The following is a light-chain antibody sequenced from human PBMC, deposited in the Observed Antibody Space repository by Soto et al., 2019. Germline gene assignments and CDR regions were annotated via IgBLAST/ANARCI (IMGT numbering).Light chain of an antibody. J-gene: IGLJ3*02. Sequence: QSALTQPASVSGSPGQSITISCTGTSSDVGGYNYVSWYQQHPGKAPKLMIYEVSNRPSGVSNLISGSKSGNTASLTISGLPAEDEADYYCSSYTSSSTRVFGGGTKLTVL. V-gene: IGLV2-14*01. CDR1: SSDVGGYNY. CDR2: EVS. CDR3: SSYTSSSTRV.